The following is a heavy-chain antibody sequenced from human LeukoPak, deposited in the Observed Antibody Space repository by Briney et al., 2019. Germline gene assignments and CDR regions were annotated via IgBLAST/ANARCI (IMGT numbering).Heavy chain of an antibody. CDR1: GFTFDDYA. Sequence: PGGSLRLSCAASGFTFDDYAMHWVRQAPGKGLEWVSGISWNSGSIGYADSVKGRFTISRDNAKNSLYLQMNSLRAEDTALYYCAKRSPYWYFDLWGRGTLVTVSS. CDR2: ISWNSGSI. J-gene: IGHJ2*01. CDR3: AKRSPYWYFDL. V-gene: IGHV3-9*01.